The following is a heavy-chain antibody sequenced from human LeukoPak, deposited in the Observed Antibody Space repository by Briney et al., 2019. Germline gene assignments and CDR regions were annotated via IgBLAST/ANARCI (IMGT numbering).Heavy chain of an antibody. V-gene: IGHV4-34*01. D-gene: IGHD6-13*01. CDR2: INHSGST. J-gene: IGHJ5*02. CDR1: GGSFSGYY. Sequence: SETLSLTCAVYGGSFSGYYWSWIRQPPGKGLEWIGEINHSGSTNYNPSLKSRVTISVDTSKNQFSLKLSSVTAADTAVYYCARHPTGIAAAGMGGFDPWGQGTLVTVSS. CDR3: ARHPTGIAAAGMGGFDP.